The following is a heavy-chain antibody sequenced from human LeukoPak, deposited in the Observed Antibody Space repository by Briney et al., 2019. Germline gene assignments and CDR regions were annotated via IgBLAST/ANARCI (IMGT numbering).Heavy chain of an antibody. CDR1: GLTFDDYG. Sequence: GGSLRLSCAASGLTFDDYGMHWVRQAPGKGLEWVSGITSNSGSAGYADSVKGRFTIYRDNAKNSLYLQMNSLRVEDTALYYCAKSRYYGLGSYLPLDYWGQGTLVTVSS. D-gene: IGHD3-10*01. CDR2: ITSNSGSA. CDR3: AKSRYYGLGSYLPLDY. V-gene: IGHV3-9*01. J-gene: IGHJ4*02.